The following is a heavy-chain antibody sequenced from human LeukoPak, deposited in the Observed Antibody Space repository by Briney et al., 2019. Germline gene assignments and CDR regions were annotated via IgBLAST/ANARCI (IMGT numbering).Heavy chain of an antibody. J-gene: IGHJ3*02. CDR1: GGSISSGDYY. Sequence: PSQTLSLTCTVSGGSISSGDYYWSWIRQPPGKGLEWIGYIYYSGSTYYNPSLKSRVTISVDTSKNQSSLKLSSVTAADTAVYYCARDTLDRGDAFDIWGQGTMVTVSS. CDR2: IYYSGST. D-gene: IGHD3-10*01. V-gene: IGHV4-30-4*01. CDR3: ARDTLDRGDAFDI.